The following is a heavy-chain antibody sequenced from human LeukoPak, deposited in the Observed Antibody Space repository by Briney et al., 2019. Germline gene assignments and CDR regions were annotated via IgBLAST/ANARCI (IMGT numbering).Heavy chain of an antibody. J-gene: IGHJ4*02. CDR3: ARDNYGPDY. V-gene: IGHV3-15*01. Sequence: GGSLRLSCAASGFTFKNAWMSWVRQAPGKGLEWVGRIKSKAHGGTTDYAAPVKDRFTISRDDSKNTLYLQMNSLKTEDTAVYYCARDNYGPDYWGQGTLVTVSS. CDR1: GFTFKNAW. D-gene: IGHD4-17*01. CDR2: IKSKAHGGTT.